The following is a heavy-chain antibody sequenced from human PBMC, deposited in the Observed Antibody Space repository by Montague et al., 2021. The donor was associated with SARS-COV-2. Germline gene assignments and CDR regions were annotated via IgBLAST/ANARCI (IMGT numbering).Heavy chain of an antibody. J-gene: IGHJ5*02. CDR2: IYHTGST. Sequence: SETLSLTCTVSGDSITSYYWTWIRQHPGKGLEWIGYIYHTGSTKYNPSLNSRVTMSIDTSKNQFSLELTSVTAADTAIYYCARDLSRAFCEGDSCYSENWFAPWGQGTLVTVSS. V-gene: IGHV4-59*01. CDR1: GDSITSYY. D-gene: IGHD3-22*01. CDR3: ARDLSRAFCEGDSCYSENWFAP.